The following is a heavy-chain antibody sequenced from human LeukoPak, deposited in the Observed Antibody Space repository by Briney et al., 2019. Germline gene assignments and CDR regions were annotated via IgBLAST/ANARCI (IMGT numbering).Heavy chain of an antibody. CDR3: RRDPGGGYSPTWYEGLFKY. J-gene: IGHJ4*02. CDR2: ISGSGDST. V-gene: IGHV3-23*01. Sequence: AGGSLRLSCAASGFLFRSFAMTWVRQAPGKGLQWVAAISGSGDSTYYADSVRGRFTVSRDNSNDILYLQVNSLTVEDTAVYFCRRDPGGGYSPTWYEGLFKYWGQGTLLSVSS. D-gene: IGHD5-18*01. CDR1: GFLFRSFA.